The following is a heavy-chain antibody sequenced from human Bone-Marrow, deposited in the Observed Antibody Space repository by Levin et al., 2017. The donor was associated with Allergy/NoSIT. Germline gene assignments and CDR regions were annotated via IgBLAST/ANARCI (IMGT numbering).Heavy chain of an antibody. CDR2: IYHSGST. D-gene: IGHD3-10*01. CDR3: ARGSYVGGLSFDC. CDR1: GGSVSSGSYY. V-gene: IGHV4-61*01. J-gene: IGHJ4*02. Sequence: SETLSLTCTVSGGSVSSGSYYWSWIRQPPGTGLEWIAYIYHSGSTKYNPSLKSRVTISLDTSRNQFSLRLTSLTAADTAVYYCARGSYVGGLSFDCWGKGTVVTVSS.